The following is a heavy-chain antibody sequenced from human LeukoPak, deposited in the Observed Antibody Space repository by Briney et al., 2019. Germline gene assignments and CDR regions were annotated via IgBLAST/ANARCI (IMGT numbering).Heavy chain of an antibody. V-gene: IGHV4-59*01. CDR2: IYYSGST. CDR3: ARDKVPGDD. D-gene: IGHD3-10*01. J-gene: IGHJ4*02. CDR1: GGSISSYY. Sequence: SETLSLTCTVSGGSISSYYWSWIRQPPGKGLEWIGYIYYSGSTNYNPSLKSRVTISVDTSKNQFSLKLSSVAAADTAVYYCARDKVPGDDWGQGTLVTVSS.